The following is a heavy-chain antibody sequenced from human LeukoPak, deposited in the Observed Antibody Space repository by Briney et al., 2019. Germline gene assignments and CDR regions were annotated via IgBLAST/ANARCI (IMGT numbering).Heavy chain of an antibody. CDR3: ARPYYGSGSPDY. Sequence: PGGSLRLSCAASGFTFSSYGMHWVRQAPGKGLEWVAVIWYDGSNKYYADSVKGRFTISRDNSKNTLYLQMNSLRAEDTAVYYCARPYYGSGSPDYWGQGTLVTVSS. CDR2: IWYDGSNK. D-gene: IGHD3-10*01. V-gene: IGHV3-33*01. CDR1: GFTFSSYG. J-gene: IGHJ4*02.